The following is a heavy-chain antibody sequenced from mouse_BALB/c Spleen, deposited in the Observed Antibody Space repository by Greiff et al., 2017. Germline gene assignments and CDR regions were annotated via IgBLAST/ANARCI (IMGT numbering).Heavy chain of an antibody. CDR2: ISSGGGST. J-gene: IGHJ4*01. CDR3: ARHDGYSYAMDY. Sequence: DVMLVESGGGLVKPGGSLKLSCAASGFAFSSYDMSWVRQTPEKRLEWVAYISSGGGSTYYPDTVKGRFTISRDNAKNTLYLQMSSLKSEDTAMYYCARHDGYSYAMDYWGQGTSVTVSS. V-gene: IGHV5-12-1*01. D-gene: IGHD1-2*01. CDR1: GFAFSSYD.